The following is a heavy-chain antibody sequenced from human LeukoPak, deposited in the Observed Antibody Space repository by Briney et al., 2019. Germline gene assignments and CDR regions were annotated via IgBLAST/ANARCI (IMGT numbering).Heavy chain of an antibody. V-gene: IGHV1-18*01. D-gene: IGHD6-19*01. Sequence: ASVKVSCKASGYTFTSYGISWVRQAPGQGLEWMGWISAYNGNTNYAQKFQGRVTITADKSTSTAYMELSSLRSEDTAVYYCARSELGLSSGWYDYWGQGTLVTVSS. J-gene: IGHJ4*02. CDR3: ARSELGLSSGWYDY. CDR1: GYTFTSYG. CDR2: ISAYNGNT.